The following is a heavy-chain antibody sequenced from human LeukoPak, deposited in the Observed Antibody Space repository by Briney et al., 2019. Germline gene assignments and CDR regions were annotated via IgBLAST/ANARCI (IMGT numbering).Heavy chain of an antibody. D-gene: IGHD3-10*01. V-gene: IGHV3-49*03. CDR1: GFTFGDYA. CDR3: TRDPYGSGSYPDY. J-gene: IGHJ4*02. CDR2: IRSKVYGGTT. Sequence: GRSLRLSCTASGFTFGDYAMSWCRQAPGKGLEGVGLIRSKVYGGTTEYAASVKGRFTISRDDSKILDYLQMISLKTEDTAVYYCTRDPYGSGSYPDYWGQGTLVTVSS.